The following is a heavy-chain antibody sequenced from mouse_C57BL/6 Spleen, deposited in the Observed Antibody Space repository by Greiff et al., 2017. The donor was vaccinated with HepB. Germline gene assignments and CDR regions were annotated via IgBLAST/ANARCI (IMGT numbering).Heavy chain of an antibody. D-gene: IGHD1-1*01. V-gene: IGHV1-22*01. CDR1: GYTFTDYN. J-gene: IGHJ3*01. Sequence: VQLQQSGPELVKPVASVKMSCKASGYTFTDYNMHWVKQSHGKSLEWIGYINPNNGGTSYNQKFKGKATLTVNKSSSTAYMELRSLTSEDSAVYYCAEVYGSSHFAYWGQGTLVTVSA. CDR2: INPNNGGT. CDR3: AEVYGSSHFAY.